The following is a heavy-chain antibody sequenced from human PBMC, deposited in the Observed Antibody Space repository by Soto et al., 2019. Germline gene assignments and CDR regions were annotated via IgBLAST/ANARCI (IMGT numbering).Heavy chain of an antibody. CDR2: ISGSGGST. D-gene: IGHD3-16*02. CDR1: GFTFSSYA. V-gene: IGHV3-23*01. J-gene: IGHJ5*02. Sequence: PGGSLRLSCAASGFTFSSYAMSWVRQAPGKGLEWVSAISGSGGSTYYADSVKGRFTISRDNSKNTLYLQMNSLRAEDTAVYYCAKDDYVWGRYRPNWFDPWGQGTLVTVSS. CDR3: AKDDYVWGRYRPNWFDP.